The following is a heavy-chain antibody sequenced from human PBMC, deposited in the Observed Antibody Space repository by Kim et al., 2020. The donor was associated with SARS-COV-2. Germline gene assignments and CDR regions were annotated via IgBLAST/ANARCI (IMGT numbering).Heavy chain of an antibody. V-gene: IGHV3-23*01. CDR2: ISGSGGST. CDR3: AKDPATQYYYDSSGHNPLFDY. CDR1: GFTFSSYA. D-gene: IGHD3-22*01. Sequence: GGSLRLSCAASGFTFSSYAMSWVRQAPGKGLEWVSAISGSGGSTYYADSVKGRFTISRDNSKNTLYLQMNSLRAEDTAVYYCAKDPATQYYYDSSGHNPLFDYWGQGTLVTVSS. J-gene: IGHJ4*02.